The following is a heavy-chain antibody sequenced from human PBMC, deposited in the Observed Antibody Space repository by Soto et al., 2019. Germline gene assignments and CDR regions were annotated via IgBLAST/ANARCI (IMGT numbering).Heavy chain of an antibody. CDR2: ITASGRNS. CDR3: AKLTAYYDFWSGSDFDY. Sequence: EVQLLESGGGLLQPGGSLRLSCEASGFTFNSYAMSWVRQAPGKGLEWVSSITASGRNSYYADSVKGRFTISRDQSKNTLFLQMSSLRAEDTALYYCAKLTAYYDFWSGSDFDYWGQGALVTVSS. J-gene: IGHJ4*02. D-gene: IGHD3-3*01. V-gene: IGHV3-23*01. CDR1: GFTFNSYA.